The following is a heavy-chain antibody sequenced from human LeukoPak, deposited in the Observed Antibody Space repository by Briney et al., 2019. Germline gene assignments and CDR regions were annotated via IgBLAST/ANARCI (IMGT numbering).Heavy chain of an antibody. CDR3: VSFTDVVGGVN. Sequence: SETLSLTCTVSGGSISSGSYYWSWIRQPAGKGLEWIGRIYISGSTNYNPSLKSRVTISVDTSKNQFSLNLSSVTAADTAVYYCVSFTDVVGGVNWGQGTLVTVSS. D-gene: IGHD3-10*01. CDR1: GGSISSGSYY. J-gene: IGHJ4*02. CDR2: IYISGST. V-gene: IGHV4-61*02.